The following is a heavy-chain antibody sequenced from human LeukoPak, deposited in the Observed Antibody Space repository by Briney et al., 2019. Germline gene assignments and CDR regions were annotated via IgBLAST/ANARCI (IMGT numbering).Heavy chain of an antibody. D-gene: IGHD2-15*01. V-gene: IGHV3-30*02. Sequence: GGSLRLSCAASGFTFSSYGMHWVRQAPGKGLEWVAVIWYDGSNKYYADSVKGRFTISRDNSKNTLYLQVNSLRAEDTAVYYCASHPAHYCSGGSRFYPYWGQGTLVTVSS. CDR3: ASHPAHYCSGGSRFYPY. J-gene: IGHJ4*02. CDR2: IWYDGSNK. CDR1: GFTFSSYG.